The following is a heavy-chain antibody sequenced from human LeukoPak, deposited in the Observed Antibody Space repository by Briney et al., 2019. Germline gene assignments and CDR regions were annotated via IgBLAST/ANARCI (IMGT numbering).Heavy chain of an antibody. V-gene: IGHV3-23*01. D-gene: IGHD2-2*01. CDR1: GFTFSSYA. Sequence: GGSLRLSCAASGFTFSSYAMSWVRQAPGKGLEWVSAISGSGGSTYYADSVKGRFTISGDNVKNFLYLQMNSLRVEDTALYFCGRVYCSTTSCYDYYDYYMDVWGKGTTVTVSS. CDR2: ISGSGGST. J-gene: IGHJ6*03. CDR3: GRVYCSTTSCYDYYDYYMDV.